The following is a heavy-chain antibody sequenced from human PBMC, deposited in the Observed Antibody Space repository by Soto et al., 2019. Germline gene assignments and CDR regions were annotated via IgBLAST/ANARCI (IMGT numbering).Heavy chain of an antibody. V-gene: IGHV3-33*01. CDR2: IWYDGSNR. CDR3: ARVGHGIYNDYDMGGY. D-gene: IGHD5-12*01. J-gene: IGHJ4*02. CDR1: GFTFSDYG. Sequence: QVQLVESGGGVVQPGRSLRLSCAASGFTFSDYGMHWVRQAPGKGLEWVAVIWYDGSNRYYADSVKGRFTISRDNSKNTLYLQINSLRAEDTAVYYCARVGHGIYNDYDMGGYWGQGALVTVSS.